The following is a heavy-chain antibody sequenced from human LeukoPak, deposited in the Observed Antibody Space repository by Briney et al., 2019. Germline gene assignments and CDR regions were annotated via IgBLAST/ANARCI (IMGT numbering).Heavy chain of an antibody. J-gene: IGHJ5*02. CDR2: ISYDGSNK. CDR1: GFTFSSYA. V-gene: IGHV3-30-3*01. Sequence: PGGSLRLSCAASGFTFSSYAMHWVRQAPVKGLEWVAVISYDGSNKYYADSVKGRFTISRDNSKNTLYLQMNNLRAEDTAVYYCARSHPGNWFDPWGQGTLVTVSS. CDR3: ARSHPGNWFDP.